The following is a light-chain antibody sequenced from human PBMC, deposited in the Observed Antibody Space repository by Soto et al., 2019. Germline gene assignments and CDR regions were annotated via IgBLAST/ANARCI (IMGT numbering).Light chain of an antibody. CDR2: GAS. J-gene: IGKJ4*01. CDR1: QSVSSSY. Sequence: EIVLTQSPGTLSLSPGERATLSCRASQSVSSSYLAWYQQKPGQAPRLLIYGASSRATGIPDRFSGSGSGTDFTLTISRLEPEDFAVYYCQQRANWPLTFAGGTRVEIK. CDR3: QQRANWPLT. V-gene: IGKV3D-20*02.